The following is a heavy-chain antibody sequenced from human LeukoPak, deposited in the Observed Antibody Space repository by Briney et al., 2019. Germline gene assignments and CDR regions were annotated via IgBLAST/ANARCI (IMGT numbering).Heavy chain of an antibody. V-gene: IGHV3-30*18. Sequence: GGSLRLSCAASGFTFSSYGMHWVRQAPGKGLEWVAVMSYDGSNKYYADSVKGRLTISRDNSKNTLYLQMNSLRAEDTAVYYCAKGSYMGENWFDPWGQGTLVTVSS. J-gene: IGHJ5*02. D-gene: IGHD3-16*01. CDR1: GFTFSSYG. CDR2: MSYDGSNK. CDR3: AKGSYMGENWFDP.